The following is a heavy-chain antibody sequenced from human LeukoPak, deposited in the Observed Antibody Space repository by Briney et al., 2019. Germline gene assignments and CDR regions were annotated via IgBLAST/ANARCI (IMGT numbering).Heavy chain of an antibody. CDR2: ISYNGSNK. J-gene: IGHJ4*02. CDR1: GFTFSSYW. D-gene: IGHD5-18*01. V-gene: IGHV3-30*03. CDR3: ARGQIQLWSRFDY. Sequence: GGSLRLSCAASGFTFSSYWMSWVRQAPGKGLEWVAVISYNGSNKYYADSVKGRFIISRDNSKNTLYLQMNSLRAEDTAVYYCARGQIQLWSRFDYWGQGTLVTVSS.